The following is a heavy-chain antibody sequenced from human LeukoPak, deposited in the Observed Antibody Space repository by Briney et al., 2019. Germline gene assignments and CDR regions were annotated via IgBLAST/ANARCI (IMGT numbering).Heavy chain of an antibody. Sequence: PSETLSLTCTVSGGSISSSSYYWGWIRQPPGKGLEWIGSIYYSGSTYYNPSLKSRVTISVDTSKNQFSLKLSSVTAADTAVYYCARGGKGYYFDNWGQGTLVAVSS. D-gene: IGHD4-23*01. CDR2: IYYSGST. V-gene: IGHV4-39*07. J-gene: IGHJ4*02. CDR1: GGSISSSSYY. CDR3: ARGGKGYYFDN.